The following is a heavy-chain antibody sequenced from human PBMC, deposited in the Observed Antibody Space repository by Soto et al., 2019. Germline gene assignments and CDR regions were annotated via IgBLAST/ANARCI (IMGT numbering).Heavy chain of an antibody. J-gene: IGHJ5*02. Sequence: SETLSLTCTVSGGSISNFYWGWIRHPPGKKLEWIGYIYYSGSTNYNPSLKSRVTISVDTSKNQFSLKLYSVTTADTAMYYCARLPWADYGGIFDPWGQGTLVTVS. CDR2: IYYSGST. D-gene: IGHD4-17*01. CDR1: GGSISNFY. CDR3: ARLPWADYGGIFDP. V-gene: IGHV4-59*01.